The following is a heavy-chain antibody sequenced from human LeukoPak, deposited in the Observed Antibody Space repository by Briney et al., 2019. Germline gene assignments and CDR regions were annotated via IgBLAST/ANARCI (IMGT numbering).Heavy chain of an antibody. Sequence: PSETLSLTCTVSGYSISSGYYWGWIRQPPGKGLEWIGSIYHSGSTYYNPSLKSRVTISVDTSKNQFSLKLSSVTAADTAVYYCARDGAGGGWYFTDWGQGTLVTVSS. V-gene: IGHV4-38-2*02. J-gene: IGHJ4*02. D-gene: IGHD6-19*01. CDR1: GYSISSGYY. CDR2: IYHSGST. CDR3: ARDGAGGGWYFTD.